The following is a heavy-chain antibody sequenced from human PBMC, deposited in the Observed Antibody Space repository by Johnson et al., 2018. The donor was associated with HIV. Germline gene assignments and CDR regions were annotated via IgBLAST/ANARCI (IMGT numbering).Heavy chain of an antibody. CDR3: ANIAVVYAFDI. CDR2: IYSGGST. Sequence: VQLVESGGGLIQPGGSLRLSCAASGFTVSSNYMSWVRQAPGKGLEWVSVIYSGGSTYYADSVKGRFIISRDNSKNTLYLQMNSLGAEYTAVYYCANIAVVYAFDIWGQGTMVTVSS. V-gene: IGHV3-66*03. D-gene: IGHD6-19*01. CDR1: GFTVSSNY. J-gene: IGHJ3*02.